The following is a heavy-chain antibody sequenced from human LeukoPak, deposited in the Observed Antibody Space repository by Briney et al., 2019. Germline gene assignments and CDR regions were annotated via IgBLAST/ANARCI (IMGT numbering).Heavy chain of an antibody. V-gene: IGHV4-39*01. CDR1: GGSISSSSYY. CDR3: ARGSRYYRY. J-gene: IGHJ4*02. D-gene: IGHD3-3*01. Sequence: SETLSLTCTVSGGSISSSSYYWGWIRQPPGKGLEWIGSIYYSGSTYYNPSLKSRVTISVDTSKNQFSLKLSSVTAADTAVYYCARGSRYYRYWGQGTLVTVS. CDR2: IYYSGST.